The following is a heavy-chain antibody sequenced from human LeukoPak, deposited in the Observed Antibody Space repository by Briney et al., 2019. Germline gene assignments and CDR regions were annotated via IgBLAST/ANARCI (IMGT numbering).Heavy chain of an antibody. J-gene: IGHJ4*02. Sequence: ASVKVSCKASGYTFTGYYMHWVRQAPGQGLEWMGWINPNSGGTNYAQKFQGRVTMTRDTSISTAYMELSSLRSADTAVYYCARGPYDSSGYRFDYWGQGTLVTVSS. CDR2: INPNSGGT. D-gene: IGHD3-22*01. CDR1: GYTFTGYY. CDR3: ARGPYDSSGYRFDY. V-gene: IGHV1-2*02.